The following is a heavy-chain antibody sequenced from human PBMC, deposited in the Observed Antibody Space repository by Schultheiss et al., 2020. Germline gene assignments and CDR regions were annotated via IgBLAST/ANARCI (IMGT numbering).Heavy chain of an antibody. J-gene: IGHJ6*02. D-gene: IGHD3-22*01. Sequence: SETLSLTCTVSGGSISSGDYYWSWIRQPPGKGLEWIGSIYYSGSTNYNSSLKSRVTISVDTSKNQFSLKLRSVIASDTAVYYCAISSDPYYYYGMDVWGQGTTVTVSS. CDR2: IYYSGST. CDR1: GGSISSGDYY. CDR3: AISSDPYYYYGMDV. V-gene: IGHV4-61*08.